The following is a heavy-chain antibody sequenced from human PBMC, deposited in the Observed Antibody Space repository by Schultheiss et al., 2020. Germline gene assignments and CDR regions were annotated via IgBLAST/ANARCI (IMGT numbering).Heavy chain of an antibody. CDR2: ISGSGGST. CDR3: ARDVRFDFDSSGYYYDH. J-gene: IGHJ4*02. Sequence: GGSLRLSCAASGFTFSSYAMSWVRQAPGKGLEWVSAISGSGGSTYYADSVKGRFTISRDISKNILYLQMNNLGAEDTAVYYCARDVRFDFDSSGYYYDHWGQGTPVTVSS. V-gene: IGHV3-23*01. D-gene: IGHD3-22*01. CDR1: GFTFSSYA.